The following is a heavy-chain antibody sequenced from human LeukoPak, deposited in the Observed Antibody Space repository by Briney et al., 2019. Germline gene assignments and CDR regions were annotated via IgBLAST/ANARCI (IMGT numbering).Heavy chain of an antibody. CDR2: TNPNNGDT. CDR1: GNTFTDYF. CDR3: ADGQWNGKKAFDY. Sequence: ASVKVSCKASGNTFTDYFIHWVRQAPGQGLEWMGWTNPNNGDTNYAQKFYGRVTMTRDTPISTGYMELSRLTPDETALYFCADGQWNGKKAFDYWGQGTLVIVSS. V-gene: IGHV1-2*02. D-gene: IGHD1-1*01. J-gene: IGHJ4*02.